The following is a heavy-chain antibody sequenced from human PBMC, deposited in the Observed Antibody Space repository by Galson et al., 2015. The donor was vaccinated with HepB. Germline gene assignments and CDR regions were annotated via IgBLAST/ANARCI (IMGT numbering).Heavy chain of an antibody. V-gene: IGHV3-23*01. Sequence: SLRLSCAASGFTFSSYAMSWVRQAPGKGLEWVSAISGSGGSTYYADSVKGRFTISRDNSKNTLYLQMNSLRAEDTAVYYCAKVEATYYYDSSGQGYFDYWGQGTLVTVSS. J-gene: IGHJ4*02. D-gene: IGHD3-22*01. CDR1: GFTFSSYA. CDR2: ISGSGGST. CDR3: AKVEATYYYDSSGQGYFDY.